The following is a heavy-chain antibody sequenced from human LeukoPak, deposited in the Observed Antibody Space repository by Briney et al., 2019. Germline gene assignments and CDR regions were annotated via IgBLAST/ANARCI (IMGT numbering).Heavy chain of an antibody. CDR1: GFTFRNYV. Sequence: GGSLRLSCAASGFTFRNYVIHWVRQAPGKGLEWVAVTSSDLNVELYADSVKGRFTISRDNSRSTLYLQMNSLRPEDTAIYYCAREGYYGSGSPPSLYFDYWGQGTLVTVSS. CDR2: TSSDLNVE. J-gene: IGHJ4*02. D-gene: IGHD3-10*01. V-gene: IGHV3-30-3*01. CDR3: AREGYYGSGSPPSLYFDY.